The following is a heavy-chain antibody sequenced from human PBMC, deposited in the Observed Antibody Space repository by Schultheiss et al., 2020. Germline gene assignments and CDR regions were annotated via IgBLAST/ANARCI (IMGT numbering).Heavy chain of an antibody. J-gene: IGHJ4*02. V-gene: IGHV3-30*03. CDR3: ARFLSGYGYYFDY. D-gene: IGHD3-3*01. Sequence: GGSLRLSCAASEFTFSSYGMHWVRQAPGKGLEWVAVISYDGSNKYYADSVKGRFTISRDNAKKSLYLQMNSLRAEDTAVYYCARFLSGYGYYFDYWGQGTLVTVSS. CDR2: ISYDGSNK. CDR1: EFTFSSYG.